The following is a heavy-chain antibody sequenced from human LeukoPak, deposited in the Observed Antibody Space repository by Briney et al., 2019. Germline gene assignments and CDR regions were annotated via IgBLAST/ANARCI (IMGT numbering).Heavy chain of an antibody. V-gene: IGHV3-33*01. J-gene: IGHJ4*02. Sequence: GGSLRLSCAASGFTLSSYGMHWVRQAPGKGLEWVAVIWYDGSNKYYADSVKGRFTISRDNSKNTLYLQMNSVRAEDTAVYYCARDSSGSSGDYWGQGTLVTVSS. CDR2: IWYDGSNK. D-gene: IGHD3-22*01. CDR3: ARDSSGSSGDY. CDR1: GFTLSSYG.